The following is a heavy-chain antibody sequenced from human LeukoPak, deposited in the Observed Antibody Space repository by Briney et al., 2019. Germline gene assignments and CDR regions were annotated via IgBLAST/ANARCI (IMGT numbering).Heavy chain of an antibody. J-gene: IGHJ5*02. CDR3: ARYRYYYDSSGSWFDP. D-gene: IGHD3-22*01. V-gene: IGHV4-4*09. CDR1: GGSISSYY. Sequence: PSETLSLNCTVSGGSISSYYWSWIRQPPGKGLEWIGYIYTSGSTNYNPSLKSRVTISVDTSKNQFSLKLSSVTAADTAVYYCARYRYYYDSSGSWFDPSGQGTLVAVSS. CDR2: IYTSGST.